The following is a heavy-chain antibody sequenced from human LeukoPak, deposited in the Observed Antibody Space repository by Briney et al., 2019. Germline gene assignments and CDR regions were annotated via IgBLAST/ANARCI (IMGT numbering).Heavy chain of an antibody. V-gene: IGHV1-2*02. J-gene: IGHJ4*02. D-gene: IGHD5-18*01. Sequence: VASVKVSCKASGYTFTGYYMHWVRQAPGQGLEWMGWINPNSGGTNYAQKFQGRVTMTRDTSISTAYMELSRLRFDDTAVYYCARAPYSYGYSDYWGQGTLVTVSS. CDR2: INPNSGGT. CDR1: GYTFTGYY. CDR3: ARAPYSYGYSDY.